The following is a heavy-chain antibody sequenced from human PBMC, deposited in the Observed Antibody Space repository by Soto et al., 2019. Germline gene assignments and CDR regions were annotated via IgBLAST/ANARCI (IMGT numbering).Heavy chain of an antibody. CDR1: GYSFTSYW. CDR3: ASTSQRITIFGVVPGGMDV. Sequence: GESLKISCKGSGYSFTSYWIGWVRQMPGKCLEWMWIIYPGDSDTRYSPSFQGQVTISADKSISTAYLQWSSLKASDTAMYYCASTSQRITIFGVVPGGMDVWGQGTTVTVSS. D-gene: IGHD3-3*01. CDR2: IYPGDSDT. J-gene: IGHJ6*02. V-gene: IGHV5-51*03.